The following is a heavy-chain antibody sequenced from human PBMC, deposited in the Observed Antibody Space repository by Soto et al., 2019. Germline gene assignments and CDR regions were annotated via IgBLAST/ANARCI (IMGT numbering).Heavy chain of an antibody. CDR3: ATGWTPLTTRYYGVDV. D-gene: IGHD1-1*01. V-gene: IGHV3-33*03. J-gene: IGHJ6*02. CDR1: GLNFSSYA. Sequence: PGGSLRLSCTASGLNFSSYAMHWVRQAPGKGLDWVAGIWRDGSQKRYGDSVRGRFDVSRDNSKNTVFLHLADLRAEDTALYSCATGWTPLTTRYYGVDVWGQGTTVTVSS. CDR2: IWRDGSQK.